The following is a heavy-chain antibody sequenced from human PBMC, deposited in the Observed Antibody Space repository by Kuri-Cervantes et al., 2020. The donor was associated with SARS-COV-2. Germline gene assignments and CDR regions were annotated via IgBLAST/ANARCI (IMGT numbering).Heavy chain of an antibody. CDR1: GGSISSSNW. D-gene: IGHD6-6*01. Sequence: SCAVSGGSISSSNWWSWVRQPPGKGLEWFGEIYHSGSTNYNPSLKSRVTISVDKSKNQFSLKLSSVTAADTAVYYCARTYSSSSLFYDYWGQGTLVTVSS. CDR3: ARTYSSSSLFYDY. J-gene: IGHJ4*02. CDR2: IYHSGST. V-gene: IGHV4-4*02.